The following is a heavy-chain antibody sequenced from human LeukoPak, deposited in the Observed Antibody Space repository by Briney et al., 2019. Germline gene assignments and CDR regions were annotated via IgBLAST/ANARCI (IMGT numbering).Heavy chain of an antibody. CDR3: ARAGNYYSSGSYLGY. J-gene: IGHJ4*02. CDR2: IYYRGSA. CDR1: GGSISSYY. D-gene: IGHD3-10*01. V-gene: IGHV4-59*01. Sequence: SETLSLTCTVSGGSISSYYWSWVRQPPGKGLEWIGYIYYRGSANYNPSLKSRVTISVDTSNNHFSLKLSSVTAADTAVYYCARAGNYYSSGSYLGYWGQGTLVTVSS.